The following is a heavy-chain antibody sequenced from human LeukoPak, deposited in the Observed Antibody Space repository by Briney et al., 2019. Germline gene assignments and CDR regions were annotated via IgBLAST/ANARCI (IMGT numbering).Heavy chain of an antibody. V-gene: IGHV4-59*04. J-gene: IGHJ4*01. D-gene: IGHD6-19*01. CDR2: IYYSGST. CDR3: ARGINGAKWLVPYYFDY. Sequence: SETLSLTCTVSGGSISSYYWSWIRQPPGKGLEWIGSIYYSGSTYYNPSLKSRVTISVDTSKSLFSLKLSSVTAADTAVYYCARGINGAKWLVPYYFDYWGHGTLVTVSS. CDR1: GGSISSYY.